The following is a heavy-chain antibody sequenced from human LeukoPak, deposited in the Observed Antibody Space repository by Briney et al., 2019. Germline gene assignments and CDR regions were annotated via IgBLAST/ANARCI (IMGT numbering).Heavy chain of an antibody. V-gene: IGHV1-69*05. D-gene: IGHD6-19*01. CDR1: GGTFSSYA. CDR2: IIPIFGTA. CDR3: ARVHSSAWTYYFDY. J-gene: IGHJ4*02. Sequence: SVKVSCKASGGTFSSYAISWVRQAPGQGLEWMGRIIPIFGTANYAQKFQGRVTITTDESTSTAYMELSSLRSEDTALYYCARVHSSAWTYYFDYWGQGTLVTVSS.